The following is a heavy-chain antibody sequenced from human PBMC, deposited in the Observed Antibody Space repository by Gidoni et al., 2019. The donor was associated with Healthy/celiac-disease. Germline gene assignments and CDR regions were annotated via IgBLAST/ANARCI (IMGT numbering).Heavy chain of an antibody. CDR1: GVSFSGYY. CDR3: AGRGMQKFRWLQFGYYFDY. J-gene: IGHJ4*02. Sequence: QVQLQQWGAGLLKPSETLSLTCAVYGVSFSGYYWSWIRQPPGKGLEWIGEINPSGSANSNPSLKSRVTISVDTCKNQFSLKLSSVTDADTAVYYCAGRGMQKFRWLQFGYYFDYWGQGTLVTVSS. CDR2: INPSGSA. D-gene: IGHD5-12*01. V-gene: IGHV4-34*01.